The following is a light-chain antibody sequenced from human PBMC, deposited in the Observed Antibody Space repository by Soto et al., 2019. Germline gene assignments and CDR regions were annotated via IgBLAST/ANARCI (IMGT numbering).Light chain of an antibody. CDR2: DAS. CDR1: QSVGSS. J-gene: IGKJ1*01. Sequence: PGERATLSCRASQSVGSSLAWYXQRXGQXXRXXXYDASKREPGTPARFTGSGYGTDFTLTISSLEPEDFAFYSCQQRSNWPGTFGQGNKVDI. CDR3: QQRSNWPGT. V-gene: IGKV3-11*01.